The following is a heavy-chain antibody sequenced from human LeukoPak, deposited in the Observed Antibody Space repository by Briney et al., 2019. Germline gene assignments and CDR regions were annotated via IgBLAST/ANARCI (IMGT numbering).Heavy chain of an antibody. V-gene: IGHV4-39*01. CDR3: ASMYSSSWYYPHFDY. Sequence: SETLSLTCTVSGGSISSSSYYWGWIRQPPGKGLEWIGSIYYSGSTYYNPSLKSRVTISVDTSKNQFSLKLSSVTAADTAVYHCASMYSSSWYYPHFDYWGQGTLVTVSS. CDR2: IYYSGST. D-gene: IGHD6-13*01. CDR1: GGSISSSSYY. J-gene: IGHJ4*02.